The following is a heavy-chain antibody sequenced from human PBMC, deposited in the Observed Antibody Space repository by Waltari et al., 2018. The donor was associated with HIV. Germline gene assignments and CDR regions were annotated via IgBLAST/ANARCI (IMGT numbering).Heavy chain of an antibody. D-gene: IGHD2-2*01. J-gene: IGHJ4*02. CDR3: TRGRDCSSTSCYGDY. Sequence: EQQIETGGGKEQTGQTTTHTCTAPEITYGDYAISSLRQAPGKGLEWVGFIRSKAYGGTTEYAASVKGRFTISRDDSKSIAYLQMNSLKTEDTAVYYCTRGRDCSSTSCYGDYWGQGTLVTVSS. V-gene: IGHV3-49*03. CDR1: EITYGDYA. CDR2: IRSKAYGGTT.